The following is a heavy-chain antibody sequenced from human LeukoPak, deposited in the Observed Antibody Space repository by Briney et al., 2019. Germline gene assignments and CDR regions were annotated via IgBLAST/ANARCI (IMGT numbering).Heavy chain of an antibody. Sequence: GGSLRLSCADSGFTFSDYYMSWIRQAPGKGLEWVSYISSSGSTIYYADSVKGRFTISRDNAKNSLYLQMNSLRAEDTAVYYCARSRQSLTTPDYWGQGTLVTVSS. CDR3: ARSRQSLTTPDY. J-gene: IGHJ4*02. CDR2: ISSSGSTI. V-gene: IGHV3-11*04. CDR1: GFTFSDYY. D-gene: IGHD3-16*02.